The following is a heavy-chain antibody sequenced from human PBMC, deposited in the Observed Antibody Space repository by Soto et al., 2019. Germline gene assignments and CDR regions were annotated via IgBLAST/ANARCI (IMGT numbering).Heavy chain of an antibody. CDR1: GGTFSSYA. V-gene: IGHV1-69*13. D-gene: IGHD5-12*01. Sequence: SVKVSCKASGGTFSSYAISWVRQAPGQGLEWMGGIIPIFGTANYAQKFQGRVTITADESTSTAYMELSSLKSEDTAVYYCAVYSGYGHGAFDIWGQGTMVTVSS. CDR2: IIPIFGTA. CDR3: AVYSGYGHGAFDI. J-gene: IGHJ3*02.